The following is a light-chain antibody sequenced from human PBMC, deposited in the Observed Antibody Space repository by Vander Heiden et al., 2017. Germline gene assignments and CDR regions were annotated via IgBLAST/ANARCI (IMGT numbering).Light chain of an antibody. CDR3: QQNDSTLVYT. Sequence: DIQMTQSPSSLSASVGDRVTITCRASQSISSYLNWYQQKPGKAPKLLIYAASSLQSGVPSRFSGSGYGTDFTLTISSLQPEDFASYYCQQNDSTLVYTFGQGTKLEIK. V-gene: IGKV1-39*01. CDR1: QSISSY. CDR2: AAS. J-gene: IGKJ2*01.